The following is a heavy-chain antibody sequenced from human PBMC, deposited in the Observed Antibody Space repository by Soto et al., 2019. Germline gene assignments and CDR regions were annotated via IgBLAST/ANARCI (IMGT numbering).Heavy chain of an antibody. J-gene: IGHJ3*02. Sequence: QVQLQESGPGLVKPSEILSLTCAVSGGSVRSDSYYWNWIRQPPGKGLEWIGYIHYSGSTKYNPSLKSRVTMCVDTCKNRFSLKMSSVTAADTAVYYCARQEDAFDIWGQGTMVTVSS. CDR1: GGSVRSDSYY. CDR2: IHYSGST. V-gene: IGHV4-61*01. CDR3: ARQEDAFDI.